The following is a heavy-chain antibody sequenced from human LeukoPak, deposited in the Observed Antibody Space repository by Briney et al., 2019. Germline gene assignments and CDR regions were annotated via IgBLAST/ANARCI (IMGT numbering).Heavy chain of an antibody. CDR2: IYPGDSDT. V-gene: IGHV5-51*01. J-gene: IGHJ5*02. Sequence: GESLKISCKGSGYSFTSYLIGWVRQMPGKGLEWMGFIYPGDSDTRYCPSFQGQVTISDDKSISTAYLQWSSLKASDTAMYYCARRTDYSNYVWFDPWGQGTLVTVSS. CDR3: ARRTDYSNYVWFDP. CDR1: GYSFTSYL. D-gene: IGHD4-11*01.